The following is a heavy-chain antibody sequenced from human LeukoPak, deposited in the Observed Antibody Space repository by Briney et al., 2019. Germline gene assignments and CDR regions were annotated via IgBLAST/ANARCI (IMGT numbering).Heavy chain of an antibody. CDR1: GGSFSGYY. CDR2: INHSGST. Sequence: PSETLSLTCAVYGGSFSGYYWSWIRQPPGKGLEWIGEINHSGSTNYIPSLKSRVTISVDTSKNQFSLKLSSVTAADTAVYYCARGAVLDAFDIWGQGTMVTVSS. CDR3: ARGAVLDAFDI. V-gene: IGHV4-34*01. J-gene: IGHJ3*02.